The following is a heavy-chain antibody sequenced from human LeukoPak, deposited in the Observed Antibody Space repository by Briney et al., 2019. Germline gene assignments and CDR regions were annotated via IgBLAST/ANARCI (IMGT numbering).Heavy chain of an antibody. Sequence: PGRSLRLSCAASGFTFSSYAMHWVRQAPGKGLGGVAVISYDESNKYYADSVKGRFTISRDNSKNTLYLQMNSLRAEDTAVYYCAGYCSGGSCLTDYWGQGTLVTVSS. CDR1: GFTFSSYA. D-gene: IGHD2-15*01. CDR2: ISYDESNK. CDR3: AGYCSGGSCLTDY. J-gene: IGHJ4*02. V-gene: IGHV3-30*04.